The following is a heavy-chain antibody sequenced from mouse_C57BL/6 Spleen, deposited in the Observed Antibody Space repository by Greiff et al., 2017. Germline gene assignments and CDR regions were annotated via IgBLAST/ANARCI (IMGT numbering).Heavy chain of an antibody. V-gene: IGHV3-6*01. CDR3: AREGVYDGYPFDY. J-gene: IGHJ2*01. Sequence: EVKVEESGPGLVKPSQSLSLTCSVTGYSITSGYYWNWIRQFPGNKLEWMGYISYDGSNNYNPSLKNRISITRDTAKNQFFLKLNSVTTEDTATYYCAREGVYDGYPFDYWGQGTTLTVSS. CDR1: GYSITSGYY. D-gene: IGHD2-3*01. CDR2: ISYDGSN.